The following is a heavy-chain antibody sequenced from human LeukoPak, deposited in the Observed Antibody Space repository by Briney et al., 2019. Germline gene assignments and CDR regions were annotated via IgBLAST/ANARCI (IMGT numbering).Heavy chain of an antibody. V-gene: IGHV3-23*01. CDR3: ATDYYDSSGSYTVDH. D-gene: IGHD3-22*01. J-gene: IGHJ4*02. CDR1: GFTFSNFA. CDR2: ISGSGGTT. Sequence: GGSLRPSCAASGFTFSNFAMSWVRQAPGKGLEWVSVISGSGGTTHYADSVRGRFTFSRDNSKNTLHLQMNSLRAEDTAVYYCATDYYDSSGSYTVDHWGQGTLVTVSS.